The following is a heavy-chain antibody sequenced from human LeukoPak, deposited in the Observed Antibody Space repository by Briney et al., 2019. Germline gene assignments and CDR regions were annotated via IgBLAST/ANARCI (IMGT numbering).Heavy chain of an antibody. CDR3: ARDRGSDADYYASGTYYN. D-gene: IGHD3-10*01. Sequence: GGSLRLSCTASGFTFNNYAMHWVRQAPGKGLDWVAAISYGGTNKCYADSVKGRFTISRDNARDTLYLQMNSLRAEDTALYYCARDRGSDADYYASGTYYNWGQGTLVTVSS. CDR2: ISYGGTNK. J-gene: IGHJ4*02. CDR1: GFTFNNYA. V-gene: IGHV3-30*04.